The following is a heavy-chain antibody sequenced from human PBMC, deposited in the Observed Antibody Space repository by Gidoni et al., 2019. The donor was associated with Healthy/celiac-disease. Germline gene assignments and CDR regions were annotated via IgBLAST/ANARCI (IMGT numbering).Heavy chain of an antibody. D-gene: IGHD3-22*01. CDR3: ARDRYYYDSSGYFAFDI. J-gene: IGHJ3*02. Sequence: QVQLQESGPGLVKPSETLSLPCTVSGGSISSYYWSWIRQPAGKGLEWIGRIYTSGSTNYNPSLKSRVTMSVDTSKNQFSLKLSSVTAADTAVYYCARDRYYYDSSGYFAFDIWGQGTMVTVSS. CDR2: IYTSGST. CDR1: GGSISSYY. V-gene: IGHV4-4*07.